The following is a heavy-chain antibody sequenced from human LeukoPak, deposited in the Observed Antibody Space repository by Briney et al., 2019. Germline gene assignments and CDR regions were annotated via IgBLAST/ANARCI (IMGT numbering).Heavy chain of an antibody. CDR2: INHSGST. D-gene: IGHD3-22*01. CDR3: AGDRRNYYDSSGGRDY. Sequence: SETLSLTCAVYGGSFSGYYWSWIRQPPGKGLEWIGEINHSGSTNYNPSLKSRVTISVDTSKNQFSLKLSSVTAADTAVYYCAGDRRNYYDSSGGRDYWGQGTLVTVSS. V-gene: IGHV4-34*01. CDR1: GGSFSGYY. J-gene: IGHJ4*02.